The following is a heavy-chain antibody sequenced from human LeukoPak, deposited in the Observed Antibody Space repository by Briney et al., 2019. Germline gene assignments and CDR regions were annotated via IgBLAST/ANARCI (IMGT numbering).Heavy chain of an antibody. CDR2: IWYDGSNK. Sequence: GRSLRLSCAASGFTFSSYGMHWVRQAPGKGLEWVAVIWYDGSNKYYADSVKGRFTISRDNSKNTLYLQMKSLRAEDTAVYYCARDNYYDSSGYQNYFDYWGQGTLVTVSS. CDR1: GFTFSSYG. V-gene: IGHV3-33*01. J-gene: IGHJ4*02. D-gene: IGHD3-22*01. CDR3: ARDNYYDSSGYQNYFDY.